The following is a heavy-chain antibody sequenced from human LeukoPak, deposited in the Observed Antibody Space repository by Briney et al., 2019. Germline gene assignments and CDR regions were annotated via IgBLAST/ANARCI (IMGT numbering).Heavy chain of an antibody. CDR1: GCTFSSYA. V-gene: IGHV3-23*01. CDR2: ISGSGDRT. CDR3: AKDGLGTYYGIDY. J-gene: IGHJ4*02. Sequence: GGSLRLSCAASGCTFSSYAMSWVRQAPGKGLEWVSSISGSGDRTYYADSVKGRFTISRDNSKNTLYLQMNSLRAEDTAVYYCAKDGLGTYYGIDYWGQGTLVTVSS. D-gene: IGHD1-26*01.